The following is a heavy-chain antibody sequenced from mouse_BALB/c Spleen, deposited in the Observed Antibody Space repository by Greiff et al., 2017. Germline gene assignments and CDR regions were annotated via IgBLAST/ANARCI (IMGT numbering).Heavy chain of an antibody. CDR2: INPSTVYT. CDR1: GYTFTSYW. D-gene: IGHD4-1*01. J-gene: IGHJ2*01. V-gene: IGHV1-7*01. Sequence: VQLVESGAELAKPGASVKMSCKASGYTFTSYWMHWVKQRPGQGLEWIGYINPSTVYTEYNQKFKDKATLTADKSSSTAYMQLSSLTSEDSAVYYCARDWDRAYFDYWGQGTTLTVAA. CDR3: ARDWDRAYFDY.